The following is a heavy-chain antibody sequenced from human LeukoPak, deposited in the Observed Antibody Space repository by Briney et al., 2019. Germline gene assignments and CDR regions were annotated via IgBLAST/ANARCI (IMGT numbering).Heavy chain of an antibody. CDR2: ISSSSSYI. D-gene: IGHD3-9*01. CDR1: GFTFSSYS. CDR3: ARDVDLDI. V-gene: IGHV3-21*01. J-gene: IGHJ3*02. Sequence: GGSLRLSCASSGFTFSSYSMNWVRQPPGKGLEWVSSISSSSSYIYYADSVKRRFTISRDNAKNSLYLQMNSLRAEDTAVYYCARDVDLDIWGQGTMVTVSS.